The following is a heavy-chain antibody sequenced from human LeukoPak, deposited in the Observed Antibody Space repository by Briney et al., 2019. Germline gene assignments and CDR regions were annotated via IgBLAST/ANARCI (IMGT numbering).Heavy chain of an antibody. CDR2: IYTSGST. J-gene: IGHJ5*02. CDR1: GGSISSGSYY. V-gene: IGHV4-61*02. CDR3: GAATGNWFDP. D-gene: IGHD3-9*01. Sequence: SETLSLTCTVSGGSISSGSYYWSWIRQPAGKGLEWIGRIYTSGSTNYDPSLKSRVTISVDTSKNQFSLKLSSVTAADTAVYYCGAATGNWFDPWGQGTLVTVSS.